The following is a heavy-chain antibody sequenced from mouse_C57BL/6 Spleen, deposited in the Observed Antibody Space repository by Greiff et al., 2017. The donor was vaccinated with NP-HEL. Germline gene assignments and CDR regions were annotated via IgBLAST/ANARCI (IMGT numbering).Heavy chain of an antibody. J-gene: IGHJ3*01. V-gene: IGHV1-55*01. CDR3: ARERYYYGSGAY. CDR1: GYTFTSYW. Sequence: QVQLQQPGAELVKPGASVKMSCKASGYTFTSYWITWVKQRPGQGLEWIGDIYPGSGSTNYNEKFKSKATLTVDTSSSTAYMQLSSLTSEDSAVYYCARERYYYGSGAYWGQGTLVTVSA. D-gene: IGHD1-1*01. CDR2: IYPGSGST.